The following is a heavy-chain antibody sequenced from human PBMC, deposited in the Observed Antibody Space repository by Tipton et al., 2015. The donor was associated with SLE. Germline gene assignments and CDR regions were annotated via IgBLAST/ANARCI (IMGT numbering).Heavy chain of an antibody. J-gene: IGHJ4*02. CDR2: IYTSGST. D-gene: IGHD1-26*01. CDR1: GGSISSGSYY. V-gene: IGHV4-61*09. Sequence: LRLSCTVSGGSISSGSYYWSWIRQPAGKGLEWIGHIYTSGSTNYNPSLKSRVTISVDTSKNQFSLKLSSVTAADTAVYYCAKEWYSGSLEDYWGQGTLVTVSS. CDR3: AKEWYSGSLEDY.